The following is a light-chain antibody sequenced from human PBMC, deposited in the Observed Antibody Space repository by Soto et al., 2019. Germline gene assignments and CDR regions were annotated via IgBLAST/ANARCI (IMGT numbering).Light chain of an antibody. V-gene: IGKV3-15*01. CDR2: GTS. CDR3: RPYNDWPRT. CDR1: QLFRSN. Sequence: EIFMTRWPANLSEYPGESVTLSCRASQLFRSNLAWYQRRPGQAPRLLIYGTSTRATGVPPRFSGSASGTEFTLTISSLQSEDIAHSYCRPYNDWPRTFGQGTRLEIK. J-gene: IGKJ5*01.